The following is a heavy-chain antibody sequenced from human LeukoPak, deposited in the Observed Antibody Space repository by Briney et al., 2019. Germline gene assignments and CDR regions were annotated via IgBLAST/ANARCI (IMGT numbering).Heavy chain of an antibody. CDR3: ARVMTTLTGFDF. D-gene: IGHD2/OR15-2a*01. CDR1: GYTFTTYW. J-gene: IGHJ4*02. CDR2: IYPGDSDT. V-gene: IGHV5-51*01. Sequence: GESLKISCKGSGYTFTTYWIGWVRQMPGKGLEWMGIIYPGDSDTRYSPSFQGQITISADKSITTAYLQWSSLKASDTAMYYCARVMTTLTGFDFWGQGTLVTVSS.